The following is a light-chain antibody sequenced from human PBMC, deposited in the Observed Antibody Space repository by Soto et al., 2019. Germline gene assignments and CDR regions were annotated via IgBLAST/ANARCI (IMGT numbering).Light chain of an antibody. CDR1: QSISNW. CDR2: DAS. CDR3: QHYHDYPWT. Sequence: DIQMTQSPSTLPASVGDRVTITCRASQSISNWLAWYQQKPGEAPTLLIYDASSLESGVPSRFSGGGSETEFTLTISSLQPDDVATYYCQHYHDYPWTFGQGTKVDIK. V-gene: IGKV1-5*01. J-gene: IGKJ1*01.